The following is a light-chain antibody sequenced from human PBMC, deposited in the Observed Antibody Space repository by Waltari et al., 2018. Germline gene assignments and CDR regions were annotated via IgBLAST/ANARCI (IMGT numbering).Light chain of an antibody. J-gene: IGLJ2*01. CDR3: SSYTSSSTLDVV. Sequence: QSALTQPASVSGSPGQSIPISCTGTSSHVGGYNYVSWYQQHPGKAPKLMIYEVSNRPSGVSNRFSGSKSGNTASLTISGPQAEDEADYYCSSYTSSSTLDVVFGGGTKLTVL. V-gene: IGLV2-14*01. CDR1: SSHVGGYNY. CDR2: EVS.